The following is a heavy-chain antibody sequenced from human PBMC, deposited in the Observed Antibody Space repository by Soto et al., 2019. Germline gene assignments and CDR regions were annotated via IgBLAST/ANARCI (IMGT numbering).Heavy chain of an antibody. V-gene: IGHV3-20*04. CDR1: GFTSGDYG. J-gene: IGHJ2*01. CDR3: TREGDYGDYIGWYFDL. D-gene: IGHD4-17*01. CDR2: LNWNGART. Sequence: EVQLVESGGSVVRPGGSLRLSCVVSGFTSGDYGMSWVRQGPGKGLEWVAGLNWNGARTTYADSVKGRFTVSRDNAKNSLYLQMNSHRAEDTAFYYCTREGDYGDYIGWYFDLWGRGTLVTVSS.